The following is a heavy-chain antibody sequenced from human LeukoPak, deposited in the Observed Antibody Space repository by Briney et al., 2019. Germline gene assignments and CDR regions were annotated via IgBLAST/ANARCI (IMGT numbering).Heavy chain of an antibody. V-gene: IGHV3-23*01. CDR1: GFRFDSYA. CDR2: ISGTAGRA. J-gene: IGHJ2*01. Sequence: PGGSLRLSCAASGFRFDSYAMNWVRQAPGGGLEWVSGISGTAGRAYYADSVKGRFTISRANSKSALYLQMNSQRGDDTAIYFCAKGGFDTAMVTSWYFDVWGRGTPVTVSS. D-gene: IGHD5-18*01. CDR3: AKGGFDTAMVTSWYFDV.